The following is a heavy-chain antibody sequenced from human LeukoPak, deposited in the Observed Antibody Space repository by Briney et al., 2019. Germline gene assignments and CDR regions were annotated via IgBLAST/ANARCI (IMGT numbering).Heavy chain of an antibody. D-gene: IGHD2-2*01. CDR1: GFTFSSYA. CDR2: ISSNGGST. Sequence: GGSLRLSCAASGFTFSSYAMHWVRQAPGKGLEYVSAISSNGGSTYYANSVKGRFTISRDNSKNTLYLQMGSLRAEDMAVYYCARDGVVVVPAATEPKRPNYYYMDVWGKGTTVTVSS. CDR3: ARDGVVVVPAATEPKRPNYYYMDV. V-gene: IGHV3-64*01. J-gene: IGHJ6*03.